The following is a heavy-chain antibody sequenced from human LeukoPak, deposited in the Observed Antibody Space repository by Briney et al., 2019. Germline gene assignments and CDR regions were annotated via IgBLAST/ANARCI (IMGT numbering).Heavy chain of an antibody. D-gene: IGHD5-24*01. J-gene: IGHJ4*02. CDR3: VAGGDGMATILAEY. CDR2: IHYSGNT. CDR1: GGSISSYY. V-gene: IGHV4-59*08. Sequence: SETLSLTCTVSGGSISSYYWIWIRQSPGKGLEWVGYIHYSGNTNYNPSFKSRVTISLDASRKQLSLKLRFVTAADTAVYYCVAGGDGMATILAEYWGQGTLVTVSS.